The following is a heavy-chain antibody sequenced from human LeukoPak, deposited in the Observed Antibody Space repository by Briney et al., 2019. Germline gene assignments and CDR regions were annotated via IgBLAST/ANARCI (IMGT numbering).Heavy chain of an antibody. CDR3: ARDHLLYDSSGYYSY. Sequence: GGSLRLSCAASGFTFSSYWMHWVRQAPGKGLVWVSRINSDGSSTSYADSVKGRFTISRDNAKNTLYLQMNSLRAEDTAEYYCARDHLLYDSSGYYSYWGQGTLVTVSS. CDR1: GFTFSSYW. V-gene: IGHV3-74*01. CDR2: INSDGSST. J-gene: IGHJ4*02. D-gene: IGHD3-22*01.